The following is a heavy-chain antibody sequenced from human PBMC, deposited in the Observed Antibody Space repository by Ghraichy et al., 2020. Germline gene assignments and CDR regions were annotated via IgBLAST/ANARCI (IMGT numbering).Heavy chain of an antibody. CDR3: ARDNRLWLENYYYGMDV. J-gene: IGHJ6*02. CDR2: IKQDGSEK. Sequence: GGSLRLSCAASGFTFSSYWMSWVRQAPGKGLEWVANIKQDGSEKYYVDSVKGRFTISRDNAKNSLYLQMNSLRAEDTAVYYCARDNRLWLENYYYGMDVWGQGTTVTVSS. V-gene: IGHV3-7*01. CDR1: GFTFSSYW. D-gene: IGHD5-18*01.